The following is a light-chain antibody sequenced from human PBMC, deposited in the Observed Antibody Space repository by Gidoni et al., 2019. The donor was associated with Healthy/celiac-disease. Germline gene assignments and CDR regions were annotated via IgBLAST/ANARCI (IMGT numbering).Light chain of an antibody. V-gene: IGKV3-20*01. CDR2: GAS. CDR3: QQYGSSPASYT. J-gene: IGKJ2*01. Sequence: EIVLTQPPGTLPLSPGERATLSCRASQSVSSSYLAWYQQKPGQAPRLLIYGASSRATGIPDRFSGSGSGTDFTLTISRLEPEDFAVYYCQQYGSSPASYTFGQGTKLEIK. CDR1: QSVSSSY.